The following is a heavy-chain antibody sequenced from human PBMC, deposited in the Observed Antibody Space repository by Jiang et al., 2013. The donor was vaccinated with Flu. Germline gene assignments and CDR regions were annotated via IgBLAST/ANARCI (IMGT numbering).Heavy chain of an antibody. V-gene: IGHV4-34*01. D-gene: IGHD6-19*01. J-gene: IGHJ5*02. CDR3: ARGLDSSGCFDP. Sequence: SLKSRVTISVDTSKNQFSLKLSSVTAADTAVYYCARGLDSSGCFDPWGQGTLVTVSS.